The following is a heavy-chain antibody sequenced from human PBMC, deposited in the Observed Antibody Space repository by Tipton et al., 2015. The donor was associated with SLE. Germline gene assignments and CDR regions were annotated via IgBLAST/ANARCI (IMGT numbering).Heavy chain of an antibody. J-gene: IGHJ4*02. CDR1: GGSISNYY. V-gene: IGHV4-59*12. D-gene: IGHD5-12*01. CDR3: AREKSGHGYFDS. Sequence: GSLRLSCTVSGGSISNYYWSWIRQPPGKGLEWIGYIYFSGSANYNPSLKSRVTISVDTSKNQFSLRLISVTAADTAVYYCAREKSGHGYFDSWGQGSLVTVSS. CDR2: IYFSGSA.